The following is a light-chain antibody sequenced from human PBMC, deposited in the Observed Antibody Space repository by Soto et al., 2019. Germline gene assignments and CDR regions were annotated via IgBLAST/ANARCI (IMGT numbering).Light chain of an antibody. V-gene: IGLV2-14*01. J-gene: IGLJ3*02. CDR3: NSYTSSSTLV. CDR1: SSDVGGYNY. CDR2: EVS. Sequence: QSALTQPASVSGSPGQSITISCTGTSSDVGGYNYVSWYQQHPGKAPKVMIYEVSNRTSGVSNRFSGSKSGNTASLTIAGLQSEDDADYYCNSYTSSSTLVFGGGTKLTVL.